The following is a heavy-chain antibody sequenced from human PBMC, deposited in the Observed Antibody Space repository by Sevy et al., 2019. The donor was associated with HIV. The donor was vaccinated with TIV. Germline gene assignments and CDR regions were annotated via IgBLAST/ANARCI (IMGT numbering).Heavy chain of an antibody. CDR1: GFTFDDYA. Sequence: GGSLRLSCVASGFTFDDYAMHWVRQAPGKGPEWVSGSSWNSGSIGYAESVKGRFTISRDNAKNSLYLQMNSLRVEDTALYYCAKGIVYSNGWYSWFDSWGQGTLVTVSS. V-gene: IGHV3-9*01. CDR3: AKGIVYSNGWYSWFDS. D-gene: IGHD6-19*01. J-gene: IGHJ5*01. CDR2: SSWNSGSI.